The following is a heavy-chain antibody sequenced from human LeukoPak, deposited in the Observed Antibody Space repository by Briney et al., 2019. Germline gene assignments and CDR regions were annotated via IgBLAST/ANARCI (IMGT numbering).Heavy chain of an antibody. D-gene: IGHD3-16*01. CDR2: TYYSGST. CDR3: ARAPPPGATAYGVVDY. CDR1: GGSVSGNNYY. J-gene: IGHJ4*02. V-gene: IGHV4-39*01. Sequence: SETLSLTCTVSGGSVSGNNYYWGWIRQPPGKGLEWIGSTYYSGSTYYNPPLKSRVTISVDTSKNQFSLKLSSVTAADTAVYFCARAPPPGATAYGVVDYWGQGTLVTVSS.